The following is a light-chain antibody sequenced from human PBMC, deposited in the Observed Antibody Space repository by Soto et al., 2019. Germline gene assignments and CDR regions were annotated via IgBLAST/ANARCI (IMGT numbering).Light chain of an antibody. J-gene: IGLJ1*01. CDR2: EVS. V-gene: IGLV2-14*03. CDR1: SSDVGAYDF. Sequence: QSALAQPASVSGSPGQSITISCTGTSSDVGAYDFVSWYQQHPDKAPKLMIFEVSNRPSGVSNRFSGSKSVNTASLTISGLQAVDEADSACSAYTTSSRRVVGTGTKVTV. CDR3: SAYTTSSRRV.